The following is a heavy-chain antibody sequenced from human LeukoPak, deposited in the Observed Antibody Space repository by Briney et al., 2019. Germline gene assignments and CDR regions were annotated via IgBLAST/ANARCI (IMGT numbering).Heavy chain of an antibody. V-gene: IGHV3-48*03. CDR3: GRAWVTETTREFDT. D-gene: IGHD1-1*01. CDR1: GFTFSSYD. CDR2: ISRSGVNI. J-gene: IGHJ4*02. Sequence: QPGRSLRLSCAASGFTFSSYDMNWVRQAPGKGLEWISFISRSGVNIYYADSVKGRFTISRDNAKNSLYLQMNSLRAEDTAVYYWGRAWVTETTREFDTWGRGPLVIVSS.